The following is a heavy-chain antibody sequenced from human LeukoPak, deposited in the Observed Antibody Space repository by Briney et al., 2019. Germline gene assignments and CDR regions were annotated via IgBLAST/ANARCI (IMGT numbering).Heavy chain of an antibody. D-gene: IGHD6-13*01. J-gene: IGHJ6*03. CDR2: ITSSSSHI. V-gene: IGHV3-21*01. Sequence: PGGSLRLSCAASGFTFSSYNMNWVRQAPGKGLEWASSITSSSSHIYYADSVKGRFTISRDNAKNSLYLQIDSLRAEDTAVYYCARDPYSGSYVDYYYYYYMDVWGKGTTVTISS. CDR1: GFTFSSYN. CDR3: ARDPYSGSYVDYYYYYYMDV.